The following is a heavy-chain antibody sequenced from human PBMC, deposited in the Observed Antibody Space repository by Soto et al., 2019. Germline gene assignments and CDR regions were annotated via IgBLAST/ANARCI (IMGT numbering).Heavy chain of an antibody. CDR2: IYHSGST. CDR3: ARDRLSLIRGVPHYDGIDV. CDR1: GGSITSANFF. J-gene: IGHJ6*02. V-gene: IGHV4-31*03. D-gene: IGHD3-10*01. Sequence: QVQLQESGPGLVKPSQTLSLTCTVSGGSITSANFFWTWIRQHPGKGLEWIGYIYHSGSTYYNPSLTSRVTISIDKSQNQFSLTLTSVTAADTAIYFCARDRLSLIRGVPHYDGIDVWGQGTTVTVSS.